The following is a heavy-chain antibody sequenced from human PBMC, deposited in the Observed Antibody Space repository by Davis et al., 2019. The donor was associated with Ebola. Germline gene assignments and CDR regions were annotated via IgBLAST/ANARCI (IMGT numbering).Heavy chain of an antibody. CDR1: GFTFSSYG. Sequence: GESLKISCAASGFTFSSYGMHWVRQAPGKGLEWVAVIWYDGSNKYYADSVKGRFTISSDNSKNTLYLQMNSLRAEDTAVYYCARGYYDFWSGYFSGRMDVWGQGTTVTVSS. J-gene: IGHJ6*02. CDR2: IWYDGSNK. D-gene: IGHD3-3*01. CDR3: ARGYYDFWSGYFSGRMDV. V-gene: IGHV3-33*01.